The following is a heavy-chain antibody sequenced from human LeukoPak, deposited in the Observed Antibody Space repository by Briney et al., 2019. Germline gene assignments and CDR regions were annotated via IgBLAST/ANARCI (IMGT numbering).Heavy chain of an antibody. V-gene: IGHV3-11*01. CDR3: ARERYSNFPFDY. Sequence: GGSLRLSCAASGFTFSDYYMSWIRQAPGKGPEWVSYISSSGSTIYYADSVKGRFTISRDNAKNSLYLQMNSLRAEDTAVYYCARERYSNFPFDYWGQGTLVTVSS. D-gene: IGHD4-11*01. CDR2: ISSSGSTI. CDR1: GFTFSDYY. J-gene: IGHJ4*02.